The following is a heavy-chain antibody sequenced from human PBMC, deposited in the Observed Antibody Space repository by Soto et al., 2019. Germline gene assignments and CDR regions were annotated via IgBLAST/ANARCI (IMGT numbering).Heavy chain of an antibody. CDR2: NSAHKGNT. Sequence: QVHLVQSGAEVKKPGASVKVSCKASGYTFTSYGITWVRQAPGQGLEWMGWNSAHKGNTDYAQKLQGRVIVTRDTSTSTAYMELRSLRSDDTAVYYCARGRYGDYWGQGALVTVSS. CDR3: ARGRYGDY. CDR1: GYTFTSYG. V-gene: IGHV1-18*01. J-gene: IGHJ4*02. D-gene: IGHD1-1*01.